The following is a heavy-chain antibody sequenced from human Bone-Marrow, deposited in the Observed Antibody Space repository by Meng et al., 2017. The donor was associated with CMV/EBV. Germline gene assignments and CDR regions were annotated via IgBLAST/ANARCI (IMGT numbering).Heavy chain of an antibody. Sequence: GESLKISCAASGFTFSLYPMHWVRQAPGKGLEWVTIVSADGVTKYYAGSVEGRFTISRDTSRSTLYLQMDSLRHEDTAIYYCARDDFGTIDWRGQGTLVTVSS. CDR2: VSADGVTK. V-gene: IGHV3-30*01. CDR1: GFTFSLYP. J-gene: IGHJ4*02. D-gene: IGHD1-7*01. CDR3: ARDDFGTIDW.